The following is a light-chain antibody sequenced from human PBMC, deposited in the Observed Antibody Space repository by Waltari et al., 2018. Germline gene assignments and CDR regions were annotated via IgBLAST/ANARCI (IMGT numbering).Light chain of an antibody. Sequence: HSALTQPASVSGSPGQSITISCTGASRDVGNYNAVSWYQQYPGKAPKLIIYEGSKRPPGVSNRFSGSKSGNTGSLTISGLQVEDEADYYCCSFAGSNTYVLGTGTKVSVL. CDR3: CSFAGSNTYV. V-gene: IGLV2-23*01. CDR1: SRDVGNYNA. CDR2: EGS. J-gene: IGLJ1*01.